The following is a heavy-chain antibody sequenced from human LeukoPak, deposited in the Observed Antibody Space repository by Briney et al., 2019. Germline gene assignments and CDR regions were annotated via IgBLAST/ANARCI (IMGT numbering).Heavy chain of an antibody. V-gene: IGHV1-69*04. CDR3: ARDAATLYYFDY. D-gene: IGHD6-13*01. J-gene: IGHJ4*02. Sequence: ASVKVSCKASGGTFSSYTITWVRQAPGQGLEWMGRIIPILGIANYAQKFQGRVTITADKSTSTAYMELSSLRSEDTAVYYCARDAATLYYFDYWGQGTLVTVSS. CDR2: IIPILGIA. CDR1: GGTFSSYT.